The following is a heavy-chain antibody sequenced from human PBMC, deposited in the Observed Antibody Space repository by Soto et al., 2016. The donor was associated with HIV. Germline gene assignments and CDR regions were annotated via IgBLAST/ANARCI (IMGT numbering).Heavy chain of an antibody. CDR1: SGSITSSNW. D-gene: IGHD1-26*01. J-gene: IGHJ4*01. CDR2: IYHGGNT. Sequence: QVQLQESGPGLVKPSGTLSLTCVVSSGSITSSNWWSWVRQPPGKGLEWIGEIYHGGNTNYSPSLRSRVTMSVDKSKNQFSLRLTSVTAADTAIYFCATFFYSGAIPYYFDSWAKDPGHRLL. V-gene: IGHV4-4*02. CDR3: ATFFYSGAIPYYFDS.